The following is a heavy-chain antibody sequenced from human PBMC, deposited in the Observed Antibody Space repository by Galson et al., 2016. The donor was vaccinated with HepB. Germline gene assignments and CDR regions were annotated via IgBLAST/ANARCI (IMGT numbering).Heavy chain of an antibody. D-gene: IGHD3-16*02. CDR2: TYHRSQWYH. Sequence: CAISGDSVLNNNLAWNWIRQSPSRGLEWLGRTYHRSQWYHDYAVSVRNRITIDPDTAKNQFSLQLKSVSPDDTAVYYCSRGWSNLDYWDQGSLVIVSS. J-gene: IGHJ4*02. V-gene: IGHV6-1*01. CDR1: GDSVLNNNLA. CDR3: SRGWSNLDY.